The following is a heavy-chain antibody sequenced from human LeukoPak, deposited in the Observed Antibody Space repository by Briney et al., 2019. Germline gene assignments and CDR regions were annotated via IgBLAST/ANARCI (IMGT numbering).Heavy chain of an antibody. J-gene: IGHJ4*02. CDR2: IYYSGTT. Sequence: SQTLSLTCTVSGGSISSGGYYWSWIRQPPGKGLEWIGSIYYSGTTYYSPSLRSRLTMSVDTSRNQFSLTLSSLTAADTAVYYCVREITMAVVIDRGQGTLVTVSS. V-gene: IGHV4-39*07. CDR3: VREITMAVVID. CDR1: GGSISSGGYY. D-gene: IGHD3-22*01.